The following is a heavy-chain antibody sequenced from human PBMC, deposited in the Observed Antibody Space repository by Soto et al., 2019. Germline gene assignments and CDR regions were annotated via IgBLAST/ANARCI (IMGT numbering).Heavy chain of an antibody. Sequence: QVQLQESGPGLVKPSETLSLTCTVSGGSISSYYWSWIRQPPGKGLEWIGYIYYTGSTSYNPSLKSRVTISVDTSKNQFSLKLSSVTAADTAMYYCAREGYCTSTACYYYFPSWGQGTRVTVSS. D-gene: IGHD2-2*01. CDR3: AREGYCTSTACYYYFPS. CDR2: IYYTGST. V-gene: IGHV4-59*01. CDR1: GGSISSYY. J-gene: IGHJ4*02.